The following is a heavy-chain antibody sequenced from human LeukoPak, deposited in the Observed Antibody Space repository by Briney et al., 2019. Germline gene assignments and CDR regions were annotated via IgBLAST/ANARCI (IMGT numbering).Heavy chain of an antibody. V-gene: IGHV3-15*01. Sequence: GGSLRLSCAASGFPFSNTWMSWVRQAPGRGLEWVGRIQSKTDGGTTDYAAPVKGRFTISRDDSKNTLYLQMNSLKSEGTDVYYCTTATPHYFGSGSYSDTRYYFDSWGQGTLVTVSS. CDR2: IQSKTDGGTT. J-gene: IGHJ4*02. CDR1: GFPFSNTW. CDR3: TTATPHYFGSGSYSDTRYYFDS. D-gene: IGHD3-10*01.